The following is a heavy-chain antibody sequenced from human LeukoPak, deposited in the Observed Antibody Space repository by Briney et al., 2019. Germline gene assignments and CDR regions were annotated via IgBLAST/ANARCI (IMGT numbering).Heavy chain of an antibody. CDR1: GGSITYYY. J-gene: IGHJ4*02. D-gene: IGHD6-13*01. V-gene: IGHV4-59*08. CDR3: ARGVYIAAAQYGY. Sequence: PSETLSLTCAVSGGSITYYYRSWIRKPPGKGLEWIGDIYHSGSTNYNPSLKSRVTISLDTSKNQFSLKLSSVTAADTAVYYCARGVYIAAAQYGYWGQGTPVTVSS. CDR2: IYHSGST.